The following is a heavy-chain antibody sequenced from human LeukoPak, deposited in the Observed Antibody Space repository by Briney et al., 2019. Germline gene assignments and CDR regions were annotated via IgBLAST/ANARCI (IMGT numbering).Heavy chain of an antibody. CDR2: IIPILGIA. Sequence: ASVKVSCKASGGTFSNYAISWVRQAPGQGLEWMGWIIPILGIAKYAQKFQGRVTVTADKSTSRAYMELSSLRSEDTAVYYCARDGSLTGTPLSLSFDYWGQGTLVTVSS. D-gene: IGHD1-7*01. CDR1: GGTFSNYA. V-gene: IGHV1-69*10. CDR3: ARDGSLTGTPLSLSFDY. J-gene: IGHJ4*02.